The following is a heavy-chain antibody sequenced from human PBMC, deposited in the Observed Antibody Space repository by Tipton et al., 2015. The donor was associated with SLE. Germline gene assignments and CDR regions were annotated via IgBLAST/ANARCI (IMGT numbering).Heavy chain of an antibody. CDR2: IIPNSGTA. CDR3: ARVHIDDFWSGTRSYWYFDV. J-gene: IGHJ2*01. Sequence: QSGAEVKKPGSSVKVPCKASGDSFSRYAISWVRQAPGQGLEWMGGIIPNSGTANYQQKFQGRVTFAADESTSTAFMELNSLRSEDTAVYYCARVHIDDFWSGTRSYWYFDVWGRGTLLTVSS. D-gene: IGHD3-3*01. V-gene: IGHV1-69*01. CDR1: GDSFSRYA.